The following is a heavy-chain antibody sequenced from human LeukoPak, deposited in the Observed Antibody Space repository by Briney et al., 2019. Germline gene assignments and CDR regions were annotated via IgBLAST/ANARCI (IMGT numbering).Heavy chain of an antibody. J-gene: IGHJ4*02. D-gene: IGHD2-8*02. Sequence: GGSLRLSCAASGFTFSNYWMLWVRQAPGKGLVWVTRINTDRSTTSYADSVEGRFTISRDNAKNTLYLQMNSLRAEDTAVYYCARVSTGKYYFDSWGQGTLVTVSS. CDR1: GFTFSNYW. CDR2: INTDRSTT. V-gene: IGHV3-74*01. CDR3: ARVSTGKYYFDS.